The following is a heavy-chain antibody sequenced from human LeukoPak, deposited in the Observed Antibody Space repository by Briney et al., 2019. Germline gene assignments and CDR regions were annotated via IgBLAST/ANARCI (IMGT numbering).Heavy chain of an antibody. CDR2: ISSSSSTI. Sequence: GGSLRLSCAASGFTFSSNSMNWVHQAPGKGLEWISYISSSSSTIYYADSVKGRFTISRDNAKNSLYLQMNSLRDEDTAVYYCARGIAAAVEGPDYWGRGTLVTVSS. V-gene: IGHV3-48*02. CDR3: ARGIAAAVEGPDY. D-gene: IGHD6-13*01. CDR1: GFTFSSNS. J-gene: IGHJ4*02.